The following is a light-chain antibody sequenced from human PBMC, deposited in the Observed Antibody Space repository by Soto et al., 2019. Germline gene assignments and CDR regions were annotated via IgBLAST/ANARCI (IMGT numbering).Light chain of an antibody. J-gene: IGKJ4*01. V-gene: IGKV3-11*01. CDR2: DAS. Sequence: EIVLTQSPATLSLSPGERATLSCRTSQSVSTYLAWYQQKPGQAPKLLIYDASNRATGIPARFSGSGSGTDFTLTISRLEPEDFVVYYCQHRRNWPLTFGGGTTVEIK. CDR3: QHRRNWPLT. CDR1: QSVSTY.